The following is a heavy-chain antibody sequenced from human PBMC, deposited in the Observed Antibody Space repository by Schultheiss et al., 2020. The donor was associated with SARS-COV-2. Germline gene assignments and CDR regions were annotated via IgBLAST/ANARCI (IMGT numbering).Heavy chain of an antibody. D-gene: IGHD1/OR15-1a*01. Sequence: SETLSLTCAVYGGSFSGYYWSWIRQPPGKGLEWIGEINHSGSTNYNPSLKSRVTMSVDTSKNQFSLQLTSVTAADTAVYYCAREHKSNWDKNNWFDPWGQGTLVTVSS. CDR2: INHSGST. CDR3: AREHKSNWDKNNWFDP. V-gene: IGHV4-34*01. CDR1: GGSFSGYY. J-gene: IGHJ5*02.